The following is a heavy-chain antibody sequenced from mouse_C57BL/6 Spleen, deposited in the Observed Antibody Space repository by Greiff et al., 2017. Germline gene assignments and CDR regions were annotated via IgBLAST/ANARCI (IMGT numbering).Heavy chain of an antibody. J-gene: IGHJ3*01. CDR1: GYTFTSYW. CDR2: IYPADGYT. V-gene: IGHV1-50*01. CDR3: ARTYSPFAG. Sequence: VQLQQPGAELVKPGASVKLSCKASGYTFTSYWMKWVKQRPGQGLEWIGEIYPADGYTNYNQKFKGKATLTVDTSSSTAYMQLSSLTSEDSAVYYGARTYSPFAGWGQGTLGTVSA. D-gene: IGHD2-12*01.